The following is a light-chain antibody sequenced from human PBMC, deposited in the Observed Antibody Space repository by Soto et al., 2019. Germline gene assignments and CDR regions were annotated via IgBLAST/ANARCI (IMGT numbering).Light chain of an antibody. J-gene: IGKJ1*01. CDR3: KHYNSYSEA. V-gene: IGKV1-5*03. CDR2: KAS. CDR1: QTISSW. Sequence: LSGSVGDRVTIXCRASQTISSWLAWYQQKPGKAHKLXIYKASTLKSGVQSRFSGSGSGTEFTLTIRSLQPDDFATYYCKHYNSYSEAVGQGTKVDI.